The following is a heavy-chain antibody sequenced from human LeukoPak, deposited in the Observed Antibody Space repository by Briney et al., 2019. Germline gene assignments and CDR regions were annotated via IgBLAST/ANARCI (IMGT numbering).Heavy chain of an antibody. V-gene: IGHV4-4*07. J-gene: IGHJ5*02. Sequence: SETLSLTCTVSGGSISSYYWSWIRQSAGKGLEWIGRIYTSGSTNYNPSLKSRVTMSVDTSKNQFSLKLSSVTAADTAVYYCARGPFTLVRGADNWFDPWGQGTLVTVSS. D-gene: IGHD3-10*01. CDR2: IYTSGST. CDR3: ARGPFTLVRGADNWFDP. CDR1: GGSISSYY.